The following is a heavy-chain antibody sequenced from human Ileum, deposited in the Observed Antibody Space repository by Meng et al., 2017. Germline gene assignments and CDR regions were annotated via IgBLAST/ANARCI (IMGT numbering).Heavy chain of an antibody. CDR3: ARDGAYWNLRF. CDR1: GYTFTEYF. Sequence: QVQLVPSGAEVKKSGASVKVSCKASGYTFTEYFMHWVRQAPGQGLEWMGRVNPNSGDTNYAQKFQGRVTMTRDMSMKTAYMELSSLTSDDTAVYFCARDGAYWNLRFWGQGTLVTVSS. D-gene: IGHD3-3*02. J-gene: IGHJ4*02. V-gene: IGHV1-2*06. CDR2: VNPNSGDT.